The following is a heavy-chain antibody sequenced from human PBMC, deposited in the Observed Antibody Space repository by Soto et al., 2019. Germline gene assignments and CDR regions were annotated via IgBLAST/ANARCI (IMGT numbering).Heavy chain of an antibody. J-gene: IGHJ5*01. CDR2: IYKSATT. V-gene: IGHV4-30-4*01. CDR1: GDSISNLDYF. D-gene: IGHD7-27*01. CDR3: ARGRYCLTGRCFPNWFDS. Sequence: SETLSLTCSVSGDSISNLDYFSAWIRQPPGQALEYIGYIYKSATTYYNPSFESRVAISVDTSKSQFYLNVTSVTAADTAVYFCARGRYCLTGRCFPNWFDSWGQGALVTVSS.